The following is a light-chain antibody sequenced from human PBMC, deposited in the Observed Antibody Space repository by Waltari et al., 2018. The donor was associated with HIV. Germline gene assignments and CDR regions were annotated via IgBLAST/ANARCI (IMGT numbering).Light chain of an antibody. Sequence: QSALTQPASVSGNPGQSVTITCTGTDIDLGNYTLVSWFQQHPGKAPKLLIYDVSKRPSGVSSRFSGSKSGYFASLTISGLLTEDESSYYCLTYVSKTSTWQFGGGTYLTV. CDR1: DIDLGNYTL. V-gene: IGLV2-23*02. CDR2: DVS. J-gene: IGLJ3*02. CDR3: LTYVSKTSTWQ.